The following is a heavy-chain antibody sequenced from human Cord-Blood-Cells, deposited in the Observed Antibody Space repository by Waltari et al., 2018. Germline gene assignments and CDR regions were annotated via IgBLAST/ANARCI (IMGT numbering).Heavy chain of an antibody. Sequence: QVQLVQSGAEVKKPGASAKVSCKAAGYTFTSYAMHWVRQAPGQRLEWMGWINAGNGNTKYSQNFQGRVTITRDTSASTAYMELSSLRSEDTAVYYCARDGLSGGSGSYYYYYYMDVWGKGTTVTVSS. CDR1: GYTFTSYA. V-gene: IGHV1-3*01. J-gene: IGHJ6*03. CDR2: INAGNGNT. D-gene: IGHD3-10*01. CDR3: ARDGLSGGSGSYYYYYYMDV.